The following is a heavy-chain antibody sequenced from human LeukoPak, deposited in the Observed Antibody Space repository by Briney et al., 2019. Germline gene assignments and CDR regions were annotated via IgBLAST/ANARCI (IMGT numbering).Heavy chain of an antibody. CDR2: IYYSGST. Sequence: SKTLSLTCTVSGGSISSYYWSWIRQPPGKGLEWIGYIYYSGSTNYNPSLKSRVTISVDTSKNHFSLKLSSVTAADTAVYYCARGQWLPVFDFWGQGTLVTVSS. J-gene: IGHJ4*02. CDR1: GGSISSYY. CDR3: ARGQWLPVFDF. V-gene: IGHV4-59*01. D-gene: IGHD3-22*01.